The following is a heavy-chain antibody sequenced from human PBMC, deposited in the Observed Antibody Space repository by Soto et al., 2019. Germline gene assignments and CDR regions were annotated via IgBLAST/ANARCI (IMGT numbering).Heavy chain of an antibody. Sequence: QVQLVQSGVEVKKPGASVKVSCKASGYTFISHGISWVRQAPGQGLEWMGWISGKNGNTNYAQKLQGRVTLTTDTSTSTDYMELRSLRSDDTAVYYCARVSSSIVVVPDYGIDVWGQGTTVTVSS. D-gene: IGHD2-15*01. CDR2: ISGKNGNT. J-gene: IGHJ6*02. V-gene: IGHV1-18*04. CDR3: ARVSSSIVVVPDYGIDV. CDR1: GYTFISHG.